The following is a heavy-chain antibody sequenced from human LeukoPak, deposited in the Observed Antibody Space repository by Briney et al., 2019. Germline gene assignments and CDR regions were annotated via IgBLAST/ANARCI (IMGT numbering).Heavy chain of an antibody. CDR2: INHSGST. D-gene: IGHD3-10*01. CDR1: GGSVITADSY. J-gene: IGHJ4*02. Sequence: SQTLSLTCTVSGGSVITADSYWSWIRQPPGKGLEWIGEINHSGSTNYNPSLKSRVTISVDTSKNQFSLRLSSVTAADTAVYYCARVSADYWGQGTLVTVSS. V-gene: IGHV4-30-4*01. CDR3: ARVSADY.